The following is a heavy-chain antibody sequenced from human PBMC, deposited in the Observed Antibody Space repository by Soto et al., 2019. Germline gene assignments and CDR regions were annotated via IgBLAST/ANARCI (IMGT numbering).Heavy chain of an antibody. CDR1: GCTLSSYA. V-gene: IGHV3-23*01. CDR2: ISSSGGST. CDR3: TCPHGELRLPIAY. Sequence: PGGFLRLSCAASGCTLSSYAMSSVRQAPGKGLEWATAISSSGGSTYYADSLNGRLTIFRDNYNSTLYLQMNSLRAEDTAVYYCTCPHGELRLPIAYWGQGTLVTVSS. J-gene: IGHJ4*02. D-gene: IGHD1-26*01.